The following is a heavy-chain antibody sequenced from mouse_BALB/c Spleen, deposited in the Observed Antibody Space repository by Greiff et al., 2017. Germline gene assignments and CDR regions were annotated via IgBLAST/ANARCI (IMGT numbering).Heavy chain of an antibody. J-gene: IGHJ4*01. Sequence: VQLQQSAAELARPGASVKMSCKASGYTFTSYTMHWVKQRPGQGLEWIGYINHSSGYTEYNQKFKDKTTLTADKSSSTAYMQLSSLTSEDSAVYYCARLSYAMDYWGQGTSVTVSS. CDR1: GYTFTSYT. CDR2: INHSSGYT. CDR3: ARLSYAMDY. V-gene: IGHV1-4*02.